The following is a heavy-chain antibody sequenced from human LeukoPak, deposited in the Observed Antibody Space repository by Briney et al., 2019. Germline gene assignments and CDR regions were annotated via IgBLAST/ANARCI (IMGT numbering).Heavy chain of an antibody. CDR2: ISGYNGNT. CDR3: ARDYGYGVTVMISDDY. CDR1: GYTLNRYG. D-gene: IGHD5-12*01. J-gene: IGHJ4*02. Sequence: VGPVKVSCKASGYTLNRYGITWVRQAPGKGLEGMGWISGYNGNTNYAQKLQGRVTMTTDTSTSTAYMELRSLRSDDTAMYYCARDYGYGVTVMISDDYWGQGTLVTVSS. V-gene: IGHV1-18*01.